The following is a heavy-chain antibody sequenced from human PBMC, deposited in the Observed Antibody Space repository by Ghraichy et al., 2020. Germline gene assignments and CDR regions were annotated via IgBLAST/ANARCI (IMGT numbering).Heavy chain of an antibody. J-gene: IGHJ6*02. D-gene: IGHD4-17*01. Sequence: ASVKVSCKASGYTFTGYYMHWVRQAPGQGLEWMGWINPNSGGTNYAQKFQGRVTMTRDTSISTAYMELSRLRSDDTAVYYCARGSPPVTTLGYYYYGMDVWGQGTTVTVSS. CDR2: INPNSGGT. V-gene: IGHV1-2*02. CDR3: ARGSPPVTTLGYYYYGMDV. CDR1: GYTFTGYY.